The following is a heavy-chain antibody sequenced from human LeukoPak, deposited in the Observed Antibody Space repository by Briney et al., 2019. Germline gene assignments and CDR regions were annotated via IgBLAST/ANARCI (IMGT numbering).Heavy chain of an antibody. Sequence: QPGGSLRLSCAASVFTFSSHGMNWVRQAPGKGLEWVSGISGSGGNTYYADSVKGRFTISRDNSKNTLYVQMNSLRAEDTAVYYCAKDDNYIRFLSWGQGTLVTVSS. J-gene: IGHJ5*02. CDR2: ISGSGGNT. CDR1: VFTFSSHG. V-gene: IGHV3-23*01. D-gene: IGHD3-16*01. CDR3: AKDDNYIRFLS.